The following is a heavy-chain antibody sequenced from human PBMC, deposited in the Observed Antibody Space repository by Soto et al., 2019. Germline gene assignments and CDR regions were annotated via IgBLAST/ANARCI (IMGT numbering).Heavy chain of an antibody. V-gene: IGHV4-61*08. CDR3: ARGARGMDV. D-gene: IGHD3-16*01. J-gene: IGHJ6*02. CDR2: IYKSGST. CDR1: GGSVSSGDYY. Sequence: QVQLQESGPGLVKPSETLSLTCTVSGGSVSSGDYYWSWIRQPPGKGLEWIGYIYKSGSTNYNPSLKSRVTISLDTSKNQFPLSRGPVTAADTAGYSCARGARGMDVWAKGPRSPSP.